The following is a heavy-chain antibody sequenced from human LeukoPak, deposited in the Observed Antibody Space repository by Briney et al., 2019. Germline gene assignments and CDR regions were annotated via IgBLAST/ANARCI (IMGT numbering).Heavy chain of an antibody. Sequence: PGGSLRLSCAASGFTFSSYSMNWVRQAPGKGLEWVSSISSSSSYIYYADSVKGRFTISRDNAKNSLYLQMNSLRAEDSAVYYCARDPDYVVRGQGTYFYYYMDVWGKGTTVTVSS. D-gene: IGHD3-16*01. CDR2: ISSSSSYI. V-gene: IGHV3-21*01. J-gene: IGHJ6*03. CDR1: GFTFSSYS. CDR3: ARDPDYVVRGQGTYFYYYMDV.